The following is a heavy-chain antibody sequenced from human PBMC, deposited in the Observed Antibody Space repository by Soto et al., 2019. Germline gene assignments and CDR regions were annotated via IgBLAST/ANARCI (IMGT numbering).Heavy chain of an antibody. CDR2: IIPIFGTA. Sequence: QVQLVQSGAEVKKPGSSVKVSCKASGGSFSIYAISWVRQAPGQGLEWMGGIIPIFGTANYAEKFQGRVTIIAEKSTCPAYMDLSSLRSKDTSVYFCAGEMLSGTYYYGSGSDSVIDFWGQGTTVTVS. D-gene: IGHD3-10*01. CDR1: GGSFSIYA. CDR3: AGEMLSGTYYYGSGSDSVIDF. V-gene: IGHV1-69*06. J-gene: IGHJ6*01.